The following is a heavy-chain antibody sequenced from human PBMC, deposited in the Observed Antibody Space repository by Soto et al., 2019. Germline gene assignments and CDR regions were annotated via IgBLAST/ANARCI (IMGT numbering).Heavy chain of an antibody. Sequence: ASVKVSCKASGYTFTRDTMNWVRPAPGQRLEWMGWINPDNGNTKSSQKFQDRVIITRDTSASTAYMDLSSLRSEGTAVYYCARGIATGQLDPWGQGTRDTVSS. CDR1: GYTFTRDT. J-gene: IGHJ5*02. CDR2: INPDNGNT. CDR3: ARGIATGQLDP. V-gene: IGHV1-3*01. D-gene: IGHD2-15*01.